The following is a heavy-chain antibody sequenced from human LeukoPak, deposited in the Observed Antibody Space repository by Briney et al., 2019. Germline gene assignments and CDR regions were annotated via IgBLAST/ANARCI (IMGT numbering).Heavy chain of an antibody. D-gene: IGHD2-15*01. J-gene: IGHJ4*02. CDR1: GFSFSTYG. Sequence: GGSLRLSCAASGFSFSTYGMHWVRQAPGNGLEWVAVIWYDGIYKYYVDSVKGRFTISRDNSKNTLFLQMSRLRAEDAAVYYGARSAPHCSGGACYFDYWGQGTLVTVSS. CDR3: ARSAPHCSGGACYFDY. V-gene: IGHV3-33*01. CDR2: IWYDGIYK.